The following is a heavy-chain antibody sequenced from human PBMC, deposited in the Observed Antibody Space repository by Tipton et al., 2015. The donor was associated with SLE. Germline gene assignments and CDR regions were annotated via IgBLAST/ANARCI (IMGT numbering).Heavy chain of an antibody. D-gene: IGHD3/OR15-3a*01. V-gene: IGHV4-61*02. J-gene: IGHJ2*01. Sequence: LSCTVSGGSISSGSYYWSWIRQPAGKGLEWIGRIYTSGSTNYNPSLKSRVTISVDTSKNQFSLKLSSVTAADTAVYYCARPPRTSDWYCDLWGRGPLVTVSS. CDR3: ARPPRTSDWYCDL. CDR2: IYTSGST. CDR1: GGSISSGSYY.